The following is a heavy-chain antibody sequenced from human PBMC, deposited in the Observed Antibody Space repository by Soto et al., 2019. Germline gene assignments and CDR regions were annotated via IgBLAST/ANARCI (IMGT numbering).Heavy chain of an antibody. CDR2: VDPNGGGS. CDR3: ATWVDYGDFEGFDF. CDR1: GYSFTDYK. D-gene: IGHD4-17*01. J-gene: IGHJ4*01. Sequence: ASVNVSCKTAGYSFTDYKLHWVRQGPGQGLEWMGWVDPNGGGSNSAQKFQGSVTMTWDTSITTAYLDLTRLTTNDTATYFCATWVDYGDFEGFDFWG. V-gene: IGHV1-2*04.